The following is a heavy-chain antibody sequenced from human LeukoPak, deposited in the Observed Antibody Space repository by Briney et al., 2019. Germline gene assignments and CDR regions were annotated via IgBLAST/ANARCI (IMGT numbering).Heavy chain of an antibody. J-gene: IGHJ4*02. CDR1: GYSISSGYY. CDR2: IYHSGST. CDR3: ARQNSYYDFWSGYYWRAIGDVGGRSYFDY. D-gene: IGHD3-3*01. Sequence: PSETLSLTCAVSGYSISSGYYWGWIRQPPGKGLEWIGSIYHSGSTYYNPSLKSRVTISVDTSKNQFSLKLSSVTAADTAVYYCARQNSYYDFWSGYYWRAIGDVGGRSYFDYWGQGTLVTVSS. V-gene: IGHV4-38-2*01.